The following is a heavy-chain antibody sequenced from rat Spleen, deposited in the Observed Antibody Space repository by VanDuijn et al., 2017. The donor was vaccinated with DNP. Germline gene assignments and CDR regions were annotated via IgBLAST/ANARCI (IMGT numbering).Heavy chain of an antibody. D-gene: IGHD1-11*01. CDR2: ITYSGST. J-gene: IGHJ2*01. Sequence: EVQLQESGPGLVKPSQSLSLTCSVTGYSITNNYWGWIRKFPGNKMEWIGHITYSGSTNYNPSLKSRISITRDTSKNQFFLQVNSVTTEDTATYYCARLHYGLDYWGQGVMVTVSS. V-gene: IGHV3-1*01. CDR1: GYSITNNY. CDR3: ARLHYGLDY.